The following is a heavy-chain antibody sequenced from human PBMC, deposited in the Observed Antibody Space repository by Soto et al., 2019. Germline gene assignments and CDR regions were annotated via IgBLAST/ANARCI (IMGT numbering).Heavy chain of an antibody. CDR3: ARDLDASGSYFTNY. D-gene: IGHD3-10*01. Sequence: GASVKVSCKASGGTFSSYAISWVRQAPYRGNTYYAQRLQGRVTMSTDTSTSTAYMELRSLTSDDTAVYFCARDLDASGSYFTNYWGQGTLVTVSS. V-gene: IGHV1-18*01. J-gene: IGHJ4*02. CDR1: GGTFSSYA. CDR2: YRGNT.